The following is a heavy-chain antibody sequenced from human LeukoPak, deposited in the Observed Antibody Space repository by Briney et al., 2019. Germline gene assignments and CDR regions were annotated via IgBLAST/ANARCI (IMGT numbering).Heavy chain of an antibody. J-gene: IGHJ3*02. CDR1: GYSFTSYW. Sequence: GESLKISCKGSGYSFTSYWIGWVRQMPGKGLEWMGIIYPGDSDTRYSPSFQGQVTISADKSISTAYLQWSSLKASDTAMYYCARRYLYYYDSSGYGAFDIWGRGTMVTVSS. V-gene: IGHV5-51*01. CDR3: ARRYLYYYDSSGYGAFDI. D-gene: IGHD3-22*01. CDR2: IYPGDSDT.